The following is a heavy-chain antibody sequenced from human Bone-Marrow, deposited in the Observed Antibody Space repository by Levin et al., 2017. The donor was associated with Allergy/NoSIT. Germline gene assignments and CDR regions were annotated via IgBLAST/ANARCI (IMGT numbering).Heavy chain of an antibody. V-gene: IGHV4-61*01. CDR2: INYRGVT. J-gene: IGHJ6*02. Sequence: AGGSLRLSCSVSGGSVSSGTYYWSWIRRPPGKGLEWIGYINYRGVTKYNPSLKSRVTISVDTSKNEFSLKVTSVTAADTAVYYCARNRIIVSGGNDYYYGMDVWGQGTTVTVSS. CDR1: GGSVSSGTYY. D-gene: IGHD5/OR15-5a*01. CDR3: ARNRIIVSGGNDYYYGMDV.